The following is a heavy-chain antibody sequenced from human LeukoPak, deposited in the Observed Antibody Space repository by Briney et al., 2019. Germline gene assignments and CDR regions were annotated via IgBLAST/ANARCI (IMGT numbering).Heavy chain of an antibody. CDR2: ISSSSSTI. D-gene: IGHD2-21*02. V-gene: IGHV3-48*02. J-gene: IGHJ4*02. CDR3: ARGQGSGGHWYYFDY. Sequence: GGSLRLSCAASGFTFSGYTMNWVRQAPGKGLEWVSYISSSSSTIYYADSVKGRFSISRDNAKNSLYLQMKSLRDEDTAVYYCARGQGSGGHWYYFDYWGQGTLVTVSS. CDR1: GFTFSGYT.